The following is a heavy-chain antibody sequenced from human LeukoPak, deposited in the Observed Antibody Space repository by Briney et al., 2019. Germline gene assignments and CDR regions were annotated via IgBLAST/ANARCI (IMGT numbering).Heavy chain of an antibody. V-gene: IGHV1-46*01. CDR2: INPSGGST. CDR1: GYTFTSYY. Sequence: ASVKVSCKASGYTFTSYYMHWVRQAPGQGLEWMGIINPSGGSTSYAQKFQGRVTMTRDMSTSTVYMELSSLRSEDTAVYYCARVTLYSSSWYHGASYYFDYWGQGTLVTVSS. CDR3: ARVTLYSSSWYHGASYYFDY. J-gene: IGHJ4*02. D-gene: IGHD6-13*01.